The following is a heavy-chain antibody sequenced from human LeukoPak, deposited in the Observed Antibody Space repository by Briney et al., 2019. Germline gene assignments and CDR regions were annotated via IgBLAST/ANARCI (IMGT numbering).Heavy chain of an antibody. V-gene: IGHV3-11*01. CDR1: GFTFSDYY. CDR3: ASGIVGAIDALDI. Sequence: PGRSLRLSCAASGFTFSDYYMSWIRQAPGKGLEWLSYISSSGGTISYADSVKGRFTISRDNAKNSLYLQMNSLRAEDTAVYYCASGIVGAIDALDIWGQGTMVTVSS. D-gene: IGHD1-26*01. CDR2: ISSSGGTI. J-gene: IGHJ3*02.